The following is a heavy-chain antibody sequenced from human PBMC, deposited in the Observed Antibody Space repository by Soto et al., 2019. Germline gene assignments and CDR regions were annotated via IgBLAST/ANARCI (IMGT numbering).Heavy chain of an antibody. CDR3: ADLTWSGPYIP. D-gene: IGHD3-3*01. CDR1: GFTLSNHY. J-gene: IGHJ5*02. Sequence: GGSLRLSCVASGFTLSNHYMDWVRQAPGKGLEWIGLIRNAARSYSTEHAASVKGRFTISRDDSKNTLYLQMNSLRTEDTAVYYCADLTWSGPYIPWGQGTLVTVSS. CDR2: IRNAARSYST. V-gene: IGHV3-72*01.